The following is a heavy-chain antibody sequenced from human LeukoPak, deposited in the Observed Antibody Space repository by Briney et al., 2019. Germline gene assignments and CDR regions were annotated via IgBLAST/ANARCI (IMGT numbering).Heavy chain of an antibody. J-gene: IGHJ5*02. CDR3: ARDAVGTWFDP. V-gene: IGHV4-59*01. Sequence: SETLSLTCTVSGGSISPYSWNWIRQPPGQGLEWVGYVYKSGGTSNNPSRRSRVAISMDTSNSQFSLRLTSGTAADPAVYYCARDAVGTWFDPWGQGILVSVSS. D-gene: IGHD3-10*01. CDR1: GGSISPYS. CDR2: VYKSGGT.